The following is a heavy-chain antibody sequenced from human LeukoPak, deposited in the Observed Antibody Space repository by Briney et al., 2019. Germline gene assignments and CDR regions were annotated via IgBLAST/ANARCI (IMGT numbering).Heavy chain of an antibody. V-gene: IGHV1-18*01. Sequence: GASVKVSCKASGYTFTSYGISWVRQAPGQGLEWMGWISAYNGNTNYAQKLQGRVTMTTDTSTSTAYMELSSLRSEDTAVYYCARAQVRDDFWSGYGVDYWGQGTLVTVSS. CDR2: ISAYNGNT. J-gene: IGHJ4*02. CDR3: ARAQVRDDFWSGYGVDY. D-gene: IGHD3-3*01. CDR1: GYTFTSYG.